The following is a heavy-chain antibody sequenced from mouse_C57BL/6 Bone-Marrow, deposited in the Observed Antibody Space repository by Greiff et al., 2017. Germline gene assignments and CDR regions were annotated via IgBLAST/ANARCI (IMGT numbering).Heavy chain of an antibody. CDR1: GYTFTSYD. V-gene: IGHV1-85*01. Sequence: VQLQESGPELVKPGASVKLSCKASGYTFTSYDINWVKQRPGQGLEWIGWIYPRDGSTKYNEKFKGKATLTVDTSSSTAYMELHSLTSEDSAVYFCATDYYGSSGDYYAMDYWGQGTSVTVSS. J-gene: IGHJ4*01. CDR2: IYPRDGST. CDR3: ATDYYGSSGDYYAMDY. D-gene: IGHD1-1*01.